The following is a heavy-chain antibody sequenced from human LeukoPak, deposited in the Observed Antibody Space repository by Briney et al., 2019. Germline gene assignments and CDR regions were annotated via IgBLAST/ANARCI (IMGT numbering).Heavy chain of an antibody. D-gene: IGHD3-22*01. CDR1: GFTFSTCW. J-gene: IGHJ4*02. Sequence: GGSLRLSCAASGFTFSTCWMSWVRQAPGKGLEWVANIKEDGSEKYYVDSVKGRFTISRDNAKNSLYLQMNSLRAEDTAVYYCAKALESGEVDYYDSSGYVPPHYWGQGTLVTVSS. CDR2: IKEDGSEK. CDR3: AKALESGEVDYYDSSGYVPPHY. V-gene: IGHV3-7*01.